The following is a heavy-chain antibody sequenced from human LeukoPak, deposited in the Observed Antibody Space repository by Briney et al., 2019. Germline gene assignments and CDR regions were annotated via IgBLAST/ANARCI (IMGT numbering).Heavy chain of an antibody. CDR1: GFTLSTYW. D-gene: IGHD2-15*01. J-gene: IGHJ4*02. V-gene: IGHV3-74*01. CDR2: INSDGSAT. CDR3: ARGNKWSFDS. Sequence: GGSLRLSRVASGFTLSTYWMHWVRQAPEKGLVWVSRINSDGSATSYADSVMVRFTISRDSAKNTLYLQMNSLRPEDTAVYYCARGNKWSFDSWGQGALVTVSS.